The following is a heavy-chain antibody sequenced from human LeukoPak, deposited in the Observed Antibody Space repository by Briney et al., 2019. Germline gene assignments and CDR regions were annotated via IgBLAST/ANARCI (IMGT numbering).Heavy chain of an antibody. J-gene: IGHJ3*02. CDR3: ARDKTSDI. Sequence: GGSLRLSCAASGFTFSNYGMSWVRQAPGKGLEWVANINEDGSDKYSVDSVKGRFTISRDNSKNTLYLQMNSLRDEDTAVYYCARDKTSDIWGQGTMVTVSS. CDR2: INEDGSDK. CDR1: GFTFSNYG. V-gene: IGHV3-7*01.